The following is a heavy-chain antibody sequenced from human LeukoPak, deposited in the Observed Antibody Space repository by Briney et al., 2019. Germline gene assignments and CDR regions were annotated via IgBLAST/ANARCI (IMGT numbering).Heavy chain of an antibody. CDR2: IIPIFGTA. J-gene: IGHJ3*02. D-gene: IGHD2-15*01. Sequence: SVKVSCKASGGTFSSYAISWVRQAPGQGLEWMGGIIPIFGTANYAQKFQGRVTITADESTSTAYMELSSLRSEDTAVYYCATPYCSGGSCYSVWYGDAFDIWGQGTMVTVSS. CDR3: ATPYCSGGSCYSVWYGDAFDI. CDR1: GGTFSSYA. V-gene: IGHV1-69*13.